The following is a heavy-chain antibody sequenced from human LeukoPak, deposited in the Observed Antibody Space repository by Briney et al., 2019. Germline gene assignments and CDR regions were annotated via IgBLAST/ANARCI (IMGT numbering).Heavy chain of an antibody. V-gene: IGHV7-4-1*01. Sequence: ASVKVSCKASGYTFTSYAMNWVRQAPGQGLEWMGWINTNTGNPTYAQGFTGRFVFSLDTSVSTAYLQTCSLKAEDTAVYYCARDQEGYCSSTSCSLSYYFDYWGQGTLVTVSS. CDR2: INTNTGNP. CDR1: GYTFTSYA. D-gene: IGHD2-2*01. CDR3: ARDQEGYCSSTSCSLSYYFDY. J-gene: IGHJ4*02.